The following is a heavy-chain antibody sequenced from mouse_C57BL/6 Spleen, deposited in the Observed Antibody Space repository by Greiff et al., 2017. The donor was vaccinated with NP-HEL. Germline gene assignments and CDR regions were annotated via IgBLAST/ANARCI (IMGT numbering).Heavy chain of an antibody. V-gene: IGHV1-18*01. Sequence: EVKLQESGPELVKPGASVKIPCKASGYTFTDYNMDWVKQSHGKSLEWIGDINPNNGGTIYNQKFKGKATLTVDKSSSTAYMELRSLTSEDTAVYYCARGRGVWGNYDAMDYWGQGTSVTVSS. CDR3: ARGRGVWGNYDAMDY. D-gene: IGHD2-1*01. CDR1: GYTFTDYN. CDR2: INPNNGGT. J-gene: IGHJ4*01.